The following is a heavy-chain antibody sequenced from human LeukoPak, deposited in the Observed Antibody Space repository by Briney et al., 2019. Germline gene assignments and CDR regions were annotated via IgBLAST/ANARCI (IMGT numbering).Heavy chain of an antibody. CDR2: ISDNGGNT. CDR1: GFTFSIYG. D-gene: IGHD6-13*01. J-gene: IGHJ5*02. Sequence: GGSLRLSCAASGFTFSIYGMGWVRQAPGKGLEWVSSISDNGGNTYYADSAKGRFTISRDNSKNTLYLQMTSLRAEDTALYFCAKGQGFSSTWYADHWGQGTLVTVSS. V-gene: IGHV3-23*01. CDR3: AKGQGFSSTWYADH.